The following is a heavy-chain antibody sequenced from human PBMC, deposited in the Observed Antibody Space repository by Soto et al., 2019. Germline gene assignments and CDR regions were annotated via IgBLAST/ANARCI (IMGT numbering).Heavy chain of an antibody. V-gene: IGHV1-69*13. J-gene: IGHJ4*02. D-gene: IGHD4-17*01. CDR2: IIPKFGKT. CDR3: SREVDPYYGGNSLSLDY. CDR1: GGSFSTYG. Sequence: QVQLVQSGAEVKKPGSSVKVSCKASGGSFSTYGINWVRLAPGQGLEWMGGIIPKFGKTNYAQKFRGRVNDTGDETTDKAYIEIKFLKSEDTAGDFCSREVDPYYGGNSLSLDYWGQGTLVTVSS.